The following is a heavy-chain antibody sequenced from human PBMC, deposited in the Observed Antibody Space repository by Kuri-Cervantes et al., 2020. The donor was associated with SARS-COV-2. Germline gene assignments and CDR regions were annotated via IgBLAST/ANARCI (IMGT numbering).Heavy chain of an antibody. CDR1: GFTFNNYG. V-gene: IGHV3-30*02. J-gene: IGHJ4*02. CDR2: VRRDGSNY. D-gene: IGHD3-3*01. CDR3: AKVETASLDY. Sequence: GESLKISCAASGFTFNNYGMHWVRQAPGKGLEWVGSVRRDGSNYYYADSVRGRFTISRDNSKNSLYLEMNSLRPEDTAVYYCAKVETASLDYWGQGTLVTVSS.